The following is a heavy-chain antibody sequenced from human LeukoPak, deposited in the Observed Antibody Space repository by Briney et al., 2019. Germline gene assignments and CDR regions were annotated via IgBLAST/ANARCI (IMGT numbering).Heavy chain of an antibody. V-gene: IGHV4-4*07. CDR1: GGSISSYY. CDR3: ARSPSGGSCCRFDY. CDR2: IYTSGST. Sequence: PSETLSLTCTVSGGSISSYYWSWIRQPAGKGLEWSGRIYTSGSTNYNPSLKSRVTMSVDTSKNQFSLKLSSVTAADTAVYYCARSPSGGSCCRFDYWVQGTLVTVSS. J-gene: IGHJ4*02. D-gene: IGHD2-15*01.